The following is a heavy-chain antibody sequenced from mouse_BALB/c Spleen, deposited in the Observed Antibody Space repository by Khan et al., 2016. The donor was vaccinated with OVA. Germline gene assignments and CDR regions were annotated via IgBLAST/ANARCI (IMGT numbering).Heavy chain of an antibody. CDR3: ARADYYGSTWFAY. J-gene: IGHJ3*01. CDR2: INPYNDGT. Sequence: EVQLQQSGPELVKPGASVKMSCKASGYTFTSYVMHWVKQKPGQGLEWIGYINPYNDGTKYNENFKGKAKLTSDKSSSTAYMEVSSLTSGDSAVYSCARADYYGSTWFAYWGQGTLVTVSA. V-gene: IGHV1S136*01. CDR1: GYTFTSYV. D-gene: IGHD1-1*01.